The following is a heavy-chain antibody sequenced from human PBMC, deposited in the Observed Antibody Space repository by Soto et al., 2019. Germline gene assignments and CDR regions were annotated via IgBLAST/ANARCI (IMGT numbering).Heavy chain of an antibody. CDR3: ARAVNDFWSGYSYYFDY. J-gene: IGHJ4*02. V-gene: IGHV4-59*01. Sequence: LSLTCTVSGGSISNYYWTWIRQPPGKGLEWIAYIYYTGITNYNPSLKSRVTISVDTSKNQFSLRLSSVTAADTAVYYCARAVNDFWSGYSYYFDYWGQGXLVTVSS. D-gene: IGHD3-3*01. CDR2: IYYTGIT. CDR1: GGSISNYY.